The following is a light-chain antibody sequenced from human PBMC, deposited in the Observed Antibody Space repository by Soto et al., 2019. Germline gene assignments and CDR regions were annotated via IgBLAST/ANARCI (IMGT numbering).Light chain of an antibody. Sequence: DIQMTQSPSTLSASVGDGVTITCRASQRISTWLAWYQQKPGKAPKLLIYKASTLESGVPSNFSGSGSGTEFTLTISRVQPEDFATYYCQQYETYLKTFGQGTKVDIK. CDR3: QQYETYLKT. J-gene: IGKJ1*01. CDR1: QRISTW. CDR2: KAS. V-gene: IGKV1-5*03.